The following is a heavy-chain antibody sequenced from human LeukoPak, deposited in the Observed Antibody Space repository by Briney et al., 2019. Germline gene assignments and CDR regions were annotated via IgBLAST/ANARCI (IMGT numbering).Heavy chain of an antibody. CDR3: AIDYSNYQALDY. CDR2: INPSGGST. J-gene: IGHJ4*02. D-gene: IGHD4-11*01. Sequence: ASVKVSCKASGYTFTSYYMHWVRQAPGQGLEWMGIINPSGGSTSYAQKFQGRVTMTRDTSTSTVCMELSSLRSEDTAVYYCAIDYSNYQALDYWGQGTLVTVSS. CDR1: GYTFTSYY. V-gene: IGHV1-46*01.